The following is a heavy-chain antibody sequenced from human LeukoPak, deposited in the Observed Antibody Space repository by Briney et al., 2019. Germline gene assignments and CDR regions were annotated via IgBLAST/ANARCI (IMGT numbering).Heavy chain of an antibody. CDR3: ARDYDYVWGSYSNFDY. CDR2: ISAYNGNT. V-gene: IGHV1-18*04. J-gene: IGHJ4*02. D-gene: IGHD3-16*01. CDR1: GYTFSGYY. Sequence: ASVKVSCKASGYTFSGYYIHWVRQAPGQGLEWMGWISAYNGNTNYAQKLQGRVTMTTDTSTSTAYMELRSLRSDDTAVYYCARDYDYVWGSYSNFDYWGQGTLVTVSS.